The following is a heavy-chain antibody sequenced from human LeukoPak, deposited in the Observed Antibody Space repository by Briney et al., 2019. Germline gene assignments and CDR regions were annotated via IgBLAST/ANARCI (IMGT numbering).Heavy chain of an antibody. CDR2: ISYDGSNK. Sequence: AXGXXXEWVAVISYDGSNKYYADSVKGRFTISRDNSKNTLYLQMNSLRAEDTAVYYCARDKAIVAFDYWGQGTLVTVSS. CDR3: ARDKAIVAFDY. V-gene: IGHV3-30-3*01. J-gene: IGHJ4*02. D-gene: IGHD5-12*01.